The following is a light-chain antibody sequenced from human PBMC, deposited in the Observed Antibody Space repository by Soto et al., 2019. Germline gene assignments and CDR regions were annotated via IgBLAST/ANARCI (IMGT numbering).Light chain of an antibody. J-gene: IGLJ1*01. V-gene: IGLV1-40*01. Sequence: QSVLTQPPSVSGAPGQRGTISCAGSSSHIGAGYDVHWYQQLPGTAPKLLIYGNSNRPSGVPDRFSGSKSGTSASLAITGLQAEDEADYYCQSYDSSLSGSGVFGTGTKVTVL. CDR1: SSHIGAGYD. CDR2: GNS. CDR3: QSYDSSLSGSGV.